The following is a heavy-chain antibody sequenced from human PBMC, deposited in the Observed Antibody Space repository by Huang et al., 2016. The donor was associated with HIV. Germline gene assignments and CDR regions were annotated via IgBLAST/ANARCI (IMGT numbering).Heavy chain of an antibody. Sequence: VESGGRLVQPGGSLRLSCVGSTFTFGAYWMSWVRQYPGKGMDGVANIKQDESEKNYVESVKGRFNISRDNAKKVLFLEMNNVRVEDTATYYCATKTAAMDIWGQGTTVTVS. CDR3: ATKTAAMDI. CDR1: TFTFGAYW. CDR2: IKQDESEK. J-gene: IGHJ6*02. V-gene: IGHV3-7*01. D-gene: IGHD1-7*01.